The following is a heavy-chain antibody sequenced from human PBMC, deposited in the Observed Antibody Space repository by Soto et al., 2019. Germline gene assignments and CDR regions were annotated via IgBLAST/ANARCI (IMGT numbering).Heavy chain of an antibody. CDR3: ASKRAALSGSAP. J-gene: IGHJ5*02. Sequence: GGSLRLSCAASGFTFSSYSMNWVRQAPGKGLEWVSYISSSSSTIYYADSVKGRFTISRDNAKNSLYLQMNSLRDEDTAVYYWASKRAALSGSAPWGKGTLVTVSS. CDR2: ISSSSSTI. CDR1: GFTFSSYS. D-gene: IGHD3-16*01. V-gene: IGHV3-48*02.